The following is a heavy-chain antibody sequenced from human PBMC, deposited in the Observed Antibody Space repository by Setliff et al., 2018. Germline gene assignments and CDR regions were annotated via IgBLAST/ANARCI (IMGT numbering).Heavy chain of an antibody. V-gene: IGHV3-48*01. Sequence: LSLTCAVSGGSISSSNWWSWVRQPPGKGLEWVSYISSSSSTIYYADSVKGRFTISRDNSKNTVYLQMTSLRAEDTAIYYCARTTGYRLEGDFDYWGQGTLVTVSS. CDR2: ISSSSSTI. J-gene: IGHJ4*02. CDR3: ARTTGYRLEGDFDY. CDR1: GGSISSSN. D-gene: IGHD3-16*01.